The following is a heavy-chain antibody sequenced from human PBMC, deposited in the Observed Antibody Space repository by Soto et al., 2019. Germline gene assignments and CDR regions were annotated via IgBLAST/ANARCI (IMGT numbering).Heavy chain of an antibody. V-gene: IGHV4-39*01. J-gene: IGHJ6*02. CDR2: IFYTGIT. CDR3: ARRRVGAGKSGMDV. D-gene: IGHD3-10*01. Sequence: SETLSLTCTVSGGSISSTLYYWDWIRQPPGKGLEWIGSIFYTGITHYKMSLESRVTISVDTSKNQFSLRLSSVTAADTAVYYCARRRVGAGKSGMDVWGQGTTVT. CDR1: GGSISSTLYY.